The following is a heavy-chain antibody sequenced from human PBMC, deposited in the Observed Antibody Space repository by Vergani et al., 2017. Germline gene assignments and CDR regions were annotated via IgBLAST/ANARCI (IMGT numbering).Heavy chain of an antibody. CDR3: ARVVIEQWLEQYWYFDL. J-gene: IGHJ2*01. CDR1: GYTFTSYY. V-gene: IGHV1-46*01. CDR2: INPSGGST. Sequence: QVQLVQSGAEVKKPGASVKVSCKASGYTFTSYYMHWVRQAPGQGLEWMGIINPSGGSTSYAQKFQGRVTMTRDTSTSTVYMELSSLRSEDTAVYYCARVVIEQWLEQYWYFDLWGRGTLVTVSS. D-gene: IGHD6-19*01.